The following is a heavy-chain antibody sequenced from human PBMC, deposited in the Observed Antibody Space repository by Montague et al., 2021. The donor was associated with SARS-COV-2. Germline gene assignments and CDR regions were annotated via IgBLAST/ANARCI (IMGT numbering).Heavy chain of an antibody. CDR1: GGSFSGYY. CDR2: INHSGST. J-gene: IGHJ6*02. V-gene: IGHV4-34*01. Sequence: SETLSLTCAVYGGSFSGYYWSWIRQPPGQGLELIGEINHSGSTNYNPSLTSRVTIPVDTSKTQFSLKLSSVTAADTAVYYCTSEGYQVLWSDYYYYGMDVWGQGTTVTVSS. D-gene: IGHD2-2*01. CDR3: TSEGYQVLWSDYYYYGMDV.